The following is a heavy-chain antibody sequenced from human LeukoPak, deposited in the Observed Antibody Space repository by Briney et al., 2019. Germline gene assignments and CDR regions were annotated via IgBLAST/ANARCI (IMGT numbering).Heavy chain of an antibody. CDR3: AKDVRLYSGTYRGSLYYFDY. J-gene: IGHJ4*02. CDR1: GFTFNNCA. V-gene: IGHV3-23*01. CDR2: ISASSGST. Sequence: GGTLRLSCAASGFTFNNCAMSWVRQAPGKGLDWVSTISASSGSTYYADSVQGRFTISRDNSNNTLYLQMNSLRAEDTAVYYCAKDVRLYSGTYRGSLYYFDYWGQGTLVTVSS. D-gene: IGHD1-26*01.